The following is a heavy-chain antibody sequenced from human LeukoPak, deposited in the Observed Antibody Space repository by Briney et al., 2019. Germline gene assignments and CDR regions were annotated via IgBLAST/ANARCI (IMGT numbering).Heavy chain of an antibody. CDR1: GGSFSGYY. D-gene: IGHD6-19*01. Sequence: SETLSLTCAVYGGSFSGYYWSWIRQPPGKGLEWIGEINHSGSTNYNPSLKSRVTISEDTSKNQFSLKLSSVTAADTAVYYCARLASGWSFDYWGQGTLVTVSS. V-gene: IGHV4-34*01. CDR2: INHSGST. CDR3: ARLASGWSFDY. J-gene: IGHJ4*02.